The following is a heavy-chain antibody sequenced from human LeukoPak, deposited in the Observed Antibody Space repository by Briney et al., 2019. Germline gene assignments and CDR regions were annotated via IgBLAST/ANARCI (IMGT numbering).Heavy chain of an antibody. CDR2: IKSKTDGGTT. CDR1: GFTFSSFA. Sequence: GGSLRLSCAASGFTFSSFAMTWVRQAPGKGLEWVGRIKSKTDGGTTDYAAPVKGRFTISRDDSKNTLYLQMNSLKTEDTAVYYCYVVVTLPFGCWGQGTLVTVSS. J-gene: IGHJ4*02. V-gene: IGHV3-15*01. D-gene: IGHD2-21*02. CDR3: YVVVTLPFGC.